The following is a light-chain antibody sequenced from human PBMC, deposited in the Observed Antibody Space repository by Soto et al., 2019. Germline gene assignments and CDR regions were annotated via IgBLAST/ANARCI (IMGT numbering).Light chain of an antibody. J-gene: IGLJ2*01. CDR2: EVN. Sequence: QSALTQPASVSGSPGQSITISCTGTYSDIGAYNFVSWYQHHPGKAPKLIIYEVNNRPSGVSNRFSGSKSGNTASLSISDLQAEDEADYYCSSYTSVSIVVVFGGGTKLT. V-gene: IGLV2-14*01. CDR1: YSDIGAYNF. CDR3: SSYTSVSIVVV.